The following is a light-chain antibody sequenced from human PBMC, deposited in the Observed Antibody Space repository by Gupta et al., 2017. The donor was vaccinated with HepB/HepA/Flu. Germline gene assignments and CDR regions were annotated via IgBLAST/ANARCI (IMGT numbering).Light chain of an antibody. CDR3: QHYDNLPLT. CDR1: QGVNNY. V-gene: IGKV1-33*01. CDR2: GAS. J-gene: IGKJ4*01. Sequence: DIEMIQSPSSLSASVGDRATITCPASQGVNNYLNWYQQKPGNAPRLLIYGASNLETGVPSRFSGSGSGTEFTFTISSLQPEDIATYYCQHYDNLPLTFGGGTKVEIK.